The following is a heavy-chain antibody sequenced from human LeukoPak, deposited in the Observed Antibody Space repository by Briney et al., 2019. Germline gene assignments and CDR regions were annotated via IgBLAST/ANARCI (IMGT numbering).Heavy chain of an antibody. V-gene: IGHV4-39*01. CDR3: ARARPYGDYCFDY. CDR2: IYYSGST. CDR1: GGSISSSSYY. D-gene: IGHD4-17*01. J-gene: IGHJ4*02. Sequence: SETLSLTCTVSGGSISSSSYYWGWIRQPPGKGLEWIGSIYYSGSTYYNPSLKSRVTMSVDTSKNQFSLKLSSVTAADTAVYYCARARPYGDYCFDYWGQGTLVTVSS.